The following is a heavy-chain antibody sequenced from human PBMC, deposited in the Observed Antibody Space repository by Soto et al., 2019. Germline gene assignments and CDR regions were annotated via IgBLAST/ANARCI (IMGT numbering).Heavy chain of an antibody. Sequence: QVQLVESGGGVVQPGRSLRLSCAASGFTFSNHGMHWVRQAPGKGLEWVAVIWYAGSYKYYADSVKGRFTISRDNSKNTLYLQMNSLRAEDTALYYCARQDMVSYYFDSWGQGTLVTVSS. CDR1: GFTFSNHG. D-gene: IGHD2-8*01. V-gene: IGHV3-33*01. CDR3: ARQDMVSYYFDS. CDR2: IWYAGSYK. J-gene: IGHJ4*02.